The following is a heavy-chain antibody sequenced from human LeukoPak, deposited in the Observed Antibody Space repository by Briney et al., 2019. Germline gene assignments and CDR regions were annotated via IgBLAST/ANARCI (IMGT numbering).Heavy chain of an antibody. V-gene: IGHV3-53*01. CDR2: IYSGGST. CDR3: ALVIHSSGWYYFDY. CDR1: RLTVSSNY. J-gene: IGHJ4*02. Sequence: GGSLRLSCAASRLTVSSNYMSWVRQVPGKGLEWVSVIYSGGSTYYADSVKGRFTISRDNSKNTLYLQMNSLRAEDTAVYYCALVIHSSGWYYFDYWGQGTLVTVSS. D-gene: IGHD6-19*01.